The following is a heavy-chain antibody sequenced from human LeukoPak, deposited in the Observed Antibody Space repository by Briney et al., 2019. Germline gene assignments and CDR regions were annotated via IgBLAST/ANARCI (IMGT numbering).Heavy chain of an antibody. D-gene: IGHD6-13*01. V-gene: IGHV4-39*01. J-gene: IGHJ4*02. CDR1: GGSASSSSYF. CDR3: ARLKGSSSWFY. Sequence: PSETLSLTCTVSGGSASSSSYFWGWIRQPPGEGLEWIGSIYYSGSTYYNPSLKSRVTMSVDTSKNQLSLKLSSVTAADTAVYYCARLKGSSSWFYWGQGTLVTVSS. CDR2: IYYSGST.